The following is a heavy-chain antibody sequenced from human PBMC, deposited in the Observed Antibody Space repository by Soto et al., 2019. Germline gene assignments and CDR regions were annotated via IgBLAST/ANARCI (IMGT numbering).Heavy chain of an antibody. D-gene: IGHD6-19*01. J-gene: IGHJ4*02. Sequence: QITLKESGPTLVKPTQTLTLTCTFSGLSLSTTGVGVGCIRQPPGKALEGLALTYWDDDKRYSPSLKSRLTITKDTSKNRLVLTMPNMDLVDTATYYGALTLYSSGWLLFVNCGQGTLVAVSS. CDR3: ALTLYSSGWLLFVN. V-gene: IGHV2-5*02. CDR2: TYWDDDK. CDR1: GLSLSTTGVG.